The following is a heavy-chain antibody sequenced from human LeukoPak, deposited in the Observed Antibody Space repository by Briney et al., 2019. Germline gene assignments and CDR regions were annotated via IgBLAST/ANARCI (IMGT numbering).Heavy chain of an antibody. V-gene: IGHV3-23*01. D-gene: IGHD3-22*01. CDR1: GFTFSSYA. CDR2: ISGSGGST. J-gene: IGHJ4*02. CDR3: AKDLPLDGYDSSGHEFYD. Sequence: GGSLRLSCAASGFTFSSYAMSWVRQAPGKGLEWVSAISGSGGSTYYADSVKGRFTISRDNSKNTLYLQMNSLRAEDTAVYYCAKDLPLDGYDSSGHEFYDWGQGTLVTVSS.